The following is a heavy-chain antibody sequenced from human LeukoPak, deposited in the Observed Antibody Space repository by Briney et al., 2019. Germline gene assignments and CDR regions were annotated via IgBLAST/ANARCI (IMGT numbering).Heavy chain of an antibody. J-gene: IGHJ4*02. CDR2: ISSSSSYI. CDR3: ARDQGMGWYVRVSY. D-gene: IGHD6-19*01. V-gene: IGHV3-21*01. CDR1: GFTFSSYS. Sequence: GGSLRLSCAASGFTFSSYSMNWVRHAPGKGLEWVSSISSSSSYIYYADSVKGRFTISRDNAKNSLYLQMNSLRAEDTAAYYCARDQGMGWYVRVSYWGQGTLVTVSS.